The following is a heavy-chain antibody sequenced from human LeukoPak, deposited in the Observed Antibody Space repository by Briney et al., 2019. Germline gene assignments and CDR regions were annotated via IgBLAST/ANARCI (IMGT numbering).Heavy chain of an antibody. D-gene: IGHD6-13*01. CDR1: GYTFTSYY. CDR3: ARDMGYSSSWYGMQYYYYYYYMDV. Sequence: GASVKVSCKASGYTFTSYYIHWVRQAPGQGLEWMGIINPSGGSTSYAQKFQGRVTMTRDTSTNTVYMELSSLRSEDTAVYYCARDMGYSSSWYGMQYYYYYYYMDVWGKGTTVTVSS. J-gene: IGHJ6*03. V-gene: IGHV1-46*01. CDR2: INPSGGST.